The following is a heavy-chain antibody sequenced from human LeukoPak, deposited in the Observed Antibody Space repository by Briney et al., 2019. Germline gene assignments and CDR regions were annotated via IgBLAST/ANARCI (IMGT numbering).Heavy chain of an antibody. V-gene: IGHV4-59*08. CDR2: IYYRGIT. CDR1: GGPIYDYY. D-gene: IGHD2-15*01. CDR3: ASQGYCNGGSCPFDS. J-gene: IGHJ4*02. Sequence: SETLSLTRTVSGGPIYDYYFSWIRQPPGKRLEWVGYIYYRGITNYNPSLKSRVTISEDTSKNQYSLELRSVTAADTVVYYCASQGYCNGGSCPFDSWGRGTLVTVSS.